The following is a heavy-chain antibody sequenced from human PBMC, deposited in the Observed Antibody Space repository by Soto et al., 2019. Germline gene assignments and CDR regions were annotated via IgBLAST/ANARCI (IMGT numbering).Heavy chain of an antibody. CDR2: INPNSGGT. Sequence: VTSVKVSCKASGYTFTGYYMHWVRQAPGQGLEWMGWINPNSGGTNYAQKFQGWVTMTMDTSISTAYMEMRRLRSDDTAVYYCARDPNHSDQPPTWFDPWGQGTLVTVSA. J-gene: IGHJ5*02. CDR1: GYTFTGYY. V-gene: IGHV1-2*04. CDR3: ARDPNHSDQPPTWFDP.